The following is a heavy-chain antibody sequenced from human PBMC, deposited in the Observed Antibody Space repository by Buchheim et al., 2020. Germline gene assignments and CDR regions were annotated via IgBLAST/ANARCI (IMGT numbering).Heavy chain of an antibody. CDR1: GFTFSSYW. CDR3: ARIRFLEWLLPGYFDY. V-gene: IGHV3-7*01. D-gene: IGHD3-3*01. CDR2: IKQDGSEK. J-gene: IGHJ4*02. Sequence: EVQLVESGGGLVQPGGSLRLSCAASGFTFSSYWMSWVRQAPGKGLEWVANIKQDGSEKYYVDSVKGRFTISRANAKNSLYLQMNSLRAEDTAVYYCARIRFLEWLLPGYFDYWGQGTL.